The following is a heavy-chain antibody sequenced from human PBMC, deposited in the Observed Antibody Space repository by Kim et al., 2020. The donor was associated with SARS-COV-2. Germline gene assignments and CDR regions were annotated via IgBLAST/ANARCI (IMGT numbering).Heavy chain of an antibody. J-gene: IGHJ5*02. Sequence: SETLSLTCAVFGDSIRSRTWWTWVRQSPGKGLEWIGEVFHTGTTNFNPSLGSRVTMSVDNSKNQFSLKLNSMTAADTAVYFGARGEVVSGALTNWFDPWGQGTLVTVSS. CDR1: GDSIRSRTW. CDR3: ARGEVVSGALTNWFDP. D-gene: IGHD2-21*01. CDR2: VFHTGTT. V-gene: IGHV4-4*02.